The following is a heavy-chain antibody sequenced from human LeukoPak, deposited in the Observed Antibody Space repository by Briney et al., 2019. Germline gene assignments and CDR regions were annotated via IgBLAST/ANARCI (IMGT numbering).Heavy chain of an antibody. CDR3: ASGQGQGMDV. V-gene: IGHV3-74*01. CDR1: GFTLSSYW. J-gene: IGHJ6*02. CDR2: INSDGSST. Sequence: GGSLRLSCVASGFTLSSYWMHWVRQAPVKVLVWVSRINSDGSSTSYADSVKGRFTISRDNAKNTLYLQMNSLRAEDTAEYYCASGQGQGMDVWGQGTTVTVSS.